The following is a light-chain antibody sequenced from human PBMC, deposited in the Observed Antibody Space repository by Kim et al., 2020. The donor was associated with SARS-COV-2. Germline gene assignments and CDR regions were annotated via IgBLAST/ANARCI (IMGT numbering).Light chain of an antibody. CDR2: DVS. CDR3: SSYTSSSTYV. Sequence: QSALTQPASVSGSPGQSITISCTGTSSDVGGYNYVSWYQQHPGKAPKLMIYDVSKRPSGVSNRFSGSKSGNTASLTISGPQAEDEADYYCSSYTSSSTYVFGTGTKV. J-gene: IGLJ1*01. CDR1: SSDVGGYNY. V-gene: IGLV2-14*01.